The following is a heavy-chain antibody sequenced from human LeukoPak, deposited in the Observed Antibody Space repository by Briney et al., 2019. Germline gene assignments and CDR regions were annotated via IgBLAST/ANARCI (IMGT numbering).Heavy chain of an antibody. CDR3: ATTIVVVVAATRTDAFDI. V-gene: IGHV1-24*01. CDR1: GYTLTELS. J-gene: IGHJ3*02. Sequence: ASVKVSCKVSGYTLTELSMHWVRQAPGKGLEWMGGFDPEDGETIYAQKFQGRVTMTEDTSTDTAYMDLSSLRSEDTAVYYCATTIVVVVAATRTDAFDIWGQGTMVTVSS. CDR2: FDPEDGET. D-gene: IGHD2-15*01.